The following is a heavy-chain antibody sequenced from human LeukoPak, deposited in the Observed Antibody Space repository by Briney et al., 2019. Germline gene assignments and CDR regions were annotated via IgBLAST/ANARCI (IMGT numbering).Heavy chain of an antibody. J-gene: IGHJ4*02. CDR3: AKSRGVAGFDY. D-gene: IGHD6-19*01. CDR1: GFTFSDYY. CDR2: ISGSGDST. Sequence: GGSLRLSCAASGFTFSDYYMSWIRQAPGKGLEWVSAISGSGDSTYYADSVKGRFTISRDNSKNTLYLQMNSLRAEDTAVYYCAKSRGVAGFDYWGQGTLVTVSS. V-gene: IGHV3-23*01.